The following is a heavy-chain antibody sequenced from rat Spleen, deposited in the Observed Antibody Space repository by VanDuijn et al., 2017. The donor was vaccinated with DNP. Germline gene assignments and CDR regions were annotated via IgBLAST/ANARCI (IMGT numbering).Heavy chain of an antibody. Sequence: EVQLVESGGGLVQPGRSLKLSCAASGFTFSAYYMAWVRQAPAKGLEWVAYIGSPAYAPYYTDSVKGRFAISRDNAKSTLYLQMDSLRSEETATYYCATSLTGRAWGQGVMVTVSS. V-gene: IGHV5-27*01. J-gene: IGHJ2*01. CDR1: GFTFSAYY. CDR2: IGSPAYAP. CDR3: ATSLTGRA. D-gene: IGHD5-1*01.